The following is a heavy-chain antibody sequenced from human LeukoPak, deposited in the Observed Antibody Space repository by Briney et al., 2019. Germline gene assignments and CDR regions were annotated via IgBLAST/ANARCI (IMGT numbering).Heavy chain of an antibody. CDR2: IIPIFGTA. V-gene: IGHV1-69*13. J-gene: IGHJ5*02. D-gene: IGHD3-22*01. CDR3: ARSLPYYYDSSGYPYNWFDP. Sequence: GASVKVSCKASGGTFSSYAISWVRQAPGQGLEWMGGIIPIFGTANYAQKFQGRVTITADESTSTAYMELSSLRSEDTAVYYCARSLPYYYDSSGYPYNWFDPWGQGTLVTVSS. CDR1: GGTFSSYA.